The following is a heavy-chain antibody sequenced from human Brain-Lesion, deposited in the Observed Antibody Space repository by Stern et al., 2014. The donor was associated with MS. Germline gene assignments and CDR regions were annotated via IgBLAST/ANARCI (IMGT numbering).Heavy chain of an antibody. CDR1: GFTFSSYW. CDR2: IRQDGSEK. V-gene: IGHV3-7*01. Sequence: QLVQSGGGLVQPGGSLRLSCAASGFTFSSYWMTWVRQAPGKGLEWVANIRQDGSEKYYVDSVKGRFTISRDNAKISLYLQMNSLRAEDTAVYYCARGIARYYYYGMDVWGQGTTVTVSS. J-gene: IGHJ6*02. D-gene: IGHD6-13*01. CDR3: ARGIARYYYYGMDV.